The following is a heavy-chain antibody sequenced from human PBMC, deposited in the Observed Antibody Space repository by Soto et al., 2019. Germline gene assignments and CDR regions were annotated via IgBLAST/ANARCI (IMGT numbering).Heavy chain of an antibody. CDR3: ARVYCGGDCYSYYYYYGMDV. Sequence: ASVKVSCKASGGTFSSYAISWVRQAPGQGLEWMGGIIPIFGTANYAQKLQGRVTITADKSTSTAYMELSSLRSEDTAVYYCARVYCGGDCYSYYYYYGMDVWGQGTTVTVSS. D-gene: IGHD2-21*02. J-gene: IGHJ6*02. CDR2: IIPIFGTA. V-gene: IGHV1-69*06. CDR1: GGTFSSYA.